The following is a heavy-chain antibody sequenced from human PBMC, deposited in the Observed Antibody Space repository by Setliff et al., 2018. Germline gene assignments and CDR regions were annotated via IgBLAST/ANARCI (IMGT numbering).Heavy chain of an antibody. J-gene: IGHJ5*02. V-gene: IGHV1-18*01. D-gene: IGHD4-17*01. CDR3: ARDPNGDFVGAFDP. Sequence: ASVKVSCKTSGYSFSGSSVNWVRQAPGQGLEWVGWISPYSGNAYYAPKLQDRVTLTTDTSKTTAFMELRGLRPDDSAVYYCARDPNGDFVGAFDPWGQGIRVTVSS. CDR1: GYSFSGSS. CDR2: ISPYSGNA.